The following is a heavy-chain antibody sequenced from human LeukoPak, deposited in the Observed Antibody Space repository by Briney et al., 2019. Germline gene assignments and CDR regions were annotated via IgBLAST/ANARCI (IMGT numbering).Heavy chain of an antibody. CDR2: IYHSGNT. CDR1: GYSISSGYY. CDR3: ARDFNIVVVPAASFDY. V-gene: IGHV4-38-2*02. D-gene: IGHD2-2*01. J-gene: IGHJ4*02. Sequence: SSETLSLTCTVAGYSISSGYYWGWIRQPPGKGLEWIGSIYHSGNTYYNPSLKSRVTISVDTSKNQFSLKLSSVTAADTAVYYCARDFNIVVVPAASFDYWGQGTLVTVSS.